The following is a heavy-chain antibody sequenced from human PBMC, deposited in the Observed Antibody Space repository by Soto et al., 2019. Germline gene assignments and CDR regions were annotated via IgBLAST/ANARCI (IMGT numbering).Heavy chain of an antibody. CDR1: GFTFSSYG. J-gene: IGHJ3*02. CDR2: ISYDGSNK. CDR3: AKDSQRSRKNAFDI. V-gene: IGHV3-30*18. Sequence: QVQLVESGGGVVQPGRSLRLSCAASGFTFSSYGMHWVRQAPGKGLEWVAVISYDGSNKYYADSVKGPFTISRDNSKNTLYLQMNSLRAEDTAVYYCAKDSQRSRKNAFDIWVLGTIVTFSS.